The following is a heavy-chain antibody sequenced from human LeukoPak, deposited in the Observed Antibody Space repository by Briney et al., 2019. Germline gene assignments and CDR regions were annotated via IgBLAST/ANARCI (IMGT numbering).Heavy chain of an antibody. CDR1: GYTFTGYY. CDR3: ARGYSGSYYYYYYMDV. V-gene: IGHV1-2*02. CDR2: INPNRGWT. Sequence: ASVKVSCKSSGYTFTGYYMHWVRQAPGQGLEGMGWINPNRGWTNYAQKFQGRVTMTRDTSISTAYKELSRLRSDDTAVYYCARGYSGSYYYYYYMDVWGKGTTVTISS. D-gene: IGHD1-26*01. J-gene: IGHJ6*03.